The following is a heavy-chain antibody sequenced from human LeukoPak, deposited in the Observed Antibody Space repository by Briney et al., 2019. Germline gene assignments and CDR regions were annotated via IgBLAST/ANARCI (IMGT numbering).Heavy chain of an antibody. CDR2: IKSDGSGK. Sequence: PGGSLRLSCAASRFTFSNYWMSWVRQAPGKGLEWVASIKSDGSGKFYVDSVKGRFTISRDNARNSLYLQMNRLRAEDTAVYYCARDADLGTTITGGFDIWGQATKVTVSS. V-gene: IGHV3-7*01. CDR1: RFTFSNYW. D-gene: IGHD5-24*01. CDR3: ARDADLGTTITGGFDI. J-gene: IGHJ3*02.